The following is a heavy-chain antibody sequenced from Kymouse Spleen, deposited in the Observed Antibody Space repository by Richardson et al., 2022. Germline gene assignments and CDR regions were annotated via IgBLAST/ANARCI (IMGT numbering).Heavy chain of an antibody. CDR1: GFTFSSYW. V-gene: IGHV3-74*01. D-gene: IGHD3-3*01. Sequence: EVQLVESGGGLVQPGGSLRLSCAASGFTFSSYWMHWVRQAPGKGLVWVSRINSDGSSTSYADSVKGRFTISRDNAKNTLYLQMNSLRAEDTAVYYCARDRYDFWSGYHYYYYGMDVWGQGTTVTVSS. J-gene: IGHJ6*02. CDR2: INSDGSST. CDR3: ARDRYDFWSGYHYYYYGMDV.